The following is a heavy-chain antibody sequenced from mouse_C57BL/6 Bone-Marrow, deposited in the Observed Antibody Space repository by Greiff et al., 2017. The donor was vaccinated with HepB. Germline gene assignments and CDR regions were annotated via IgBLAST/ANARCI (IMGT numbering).Heavy chain of an antibody. V-gene: IGHV1-80*01. D-gene: IGHD2-4*01. CDR1: GYAFSSYW. CDR3: ARLYDYDQTAWFAY. Sequence: QVQLQQSGAELVKPGASVKISCKASGYAFSSYWMNWVKQRPGKGLEWIGQIYPGDGDTNYNVKFKGKATLTADKSSSTAYMQLSSLTSEDSAVYFCARLYDYDQTAWFAYWGQGTLVTVSA. CDR2: IYPGDGDT. J-gene: IGHJ3*01.